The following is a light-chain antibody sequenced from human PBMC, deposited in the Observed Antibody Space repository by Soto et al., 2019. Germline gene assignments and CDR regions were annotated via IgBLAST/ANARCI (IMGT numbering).Light chain of an antibody. Sequence: QLVLTQPPSASGSPGQSVTISCTGTSSDVGGYNYVSWYQQHPGKAPKLMIYEVSKRPSGVPDRFSGSKSGNTASLTVPGLQAEDEADYYCSSYAGSNRVVFGGGTKLTVL. CDR2: EVS. J-gene: IGLJ2*01. CDR1: SSDVGGYNY. CDR3: SSYAGSNRVV. V-gene: IGLV2-8*01.